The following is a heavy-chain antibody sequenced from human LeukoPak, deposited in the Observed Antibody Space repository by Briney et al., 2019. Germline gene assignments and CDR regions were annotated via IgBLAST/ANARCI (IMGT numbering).Heavy chain of an antibody. CDR2: MNPNSGNT. J-gene: IGHJ5*02. D-gene: IGHD3-22*01. CDR3: ARGDRRWLLLDWFDP. CDR1: GYTFTSYD. V-gene: IGHV1-8*01. Sequence: ASVKVSCKASGYTFTSYDINWVRQATGQGLEWMGWMNPNSGNTGYAQKFQGGVTMTRNTSISTAYMELSSLRSEDTAVYYCARGDRRWLLLDWFDPWGQGTLVTVSS.